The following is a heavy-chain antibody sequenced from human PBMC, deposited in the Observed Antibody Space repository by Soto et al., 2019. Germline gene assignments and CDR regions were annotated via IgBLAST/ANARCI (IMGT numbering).Heavy chain of an antibody. CDR1: GYTFTSYG. Sequence: ASVKVSCKASGYTFTSYGISWVRQAPGQGLEWMGWISAYNGNTNYAQKLQGRVTMTTDTSTSTAYMELRSLRAEDTAVYYCAKDPLLFDYGWFDPWGQGTLVTVSS. CDR2: ISAYNGNT. V-gene: IGHV1-18*01. CDR3: AKDPLLFDYGWFDP. D-gene: IGHD2-21*02. J-gene: IGHJ5*02.